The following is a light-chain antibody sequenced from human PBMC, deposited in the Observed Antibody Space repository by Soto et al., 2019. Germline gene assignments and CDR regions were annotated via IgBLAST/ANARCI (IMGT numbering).Light chain of an antibody. CDR3: RLFASNRLYV. J-gene: IGLJ1*01. V-gene: IGLV2-14*01. CDR1: SNDIRAFDY. CDR2: GVR. Sequence: QSVTTQPTCVSVSPGQSFTIYCTEHSNDIRAFDYVSCYQQHTGKAPRLIIHGVRNRPPGISSRFSASKSVLAASLTISGLRADDEADYYCRLFASNRLYVFGSGTKVTVL.